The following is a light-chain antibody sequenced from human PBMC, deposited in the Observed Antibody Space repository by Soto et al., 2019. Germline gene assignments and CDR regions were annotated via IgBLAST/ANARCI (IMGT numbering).Light chain of an antibody. Sequence: EVVMTQSPATLSVSPGEGATLSCRASQTVSSNVAWYQQRPGQAPRLLIDGAFTRATGVPARFSGSRSGTEFTLTISSPQSEDFALYYCQQHNNWPYTFGQGT. V-gene: IGKV3-15*01. J-gene: IGKJ2*01. CDR1: QTVSSN. CDR2: GAF. CDR3: QQHNNWPYT.